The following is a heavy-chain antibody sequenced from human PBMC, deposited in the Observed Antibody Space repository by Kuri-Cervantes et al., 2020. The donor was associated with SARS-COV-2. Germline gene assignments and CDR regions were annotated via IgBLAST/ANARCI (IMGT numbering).Heavy chain of an antibody. Sequence: SCTVSGGSISSGSYYWSWIRQPAGMGLEWIGRFYTSGSTNYNPSLKSRVTISVDTSKNQFSLNLTSLTAADTAVYYCARSGSGEPAEYFRHWGQGTLVTVSS. J-gene: IGHJ1*01. CDR1: GGSISSGSYY. CDR2: FYTSGST. D-gene: IGHD1-14*01. CDR3: ARSGSGEPAEYFRH. V-gene: IGHV4-61*02.